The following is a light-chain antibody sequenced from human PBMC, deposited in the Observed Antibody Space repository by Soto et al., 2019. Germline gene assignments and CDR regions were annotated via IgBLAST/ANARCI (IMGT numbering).Light chain of an antibody. CDR2: GAS. CDR1: QSVSTNY. J-gene: IGKJ1*01. V-gene: IGKV3-20*01. Sequence: EIVLTQSPGTLSLSPGERATLSCRASQSVSTNYLAWYQRKPGQAPRLLIYGASSRATDIPNRFSGSGSGTGFALTITRLKAEDFAVYLCQQYGSSPPTFGQGTKVEIK. CDR3: QQYGSSPPT.